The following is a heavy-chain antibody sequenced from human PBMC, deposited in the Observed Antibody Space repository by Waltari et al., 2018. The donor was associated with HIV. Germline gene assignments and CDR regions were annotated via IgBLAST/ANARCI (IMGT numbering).Heavy chain of an antibody. J-gene: IGHJ4*02. D-gene: IGHD3-22*01. Sequence: QVQLQELGPGLVKPSETLSLTCSVSGGSISSYYWTWIRQPPGKGLEWIGYIYYSGSTNYNPSLKSRVTISVDTSKNQFSLKLSSVTAADTAVYYCARGGSSGYYYGWGQGTLVTVSS. CDR2: IYYSGST. CDR1: GGSISSYY. V-gene: IGHV4-59*01. CDR3: ARGGSSGYYYG.